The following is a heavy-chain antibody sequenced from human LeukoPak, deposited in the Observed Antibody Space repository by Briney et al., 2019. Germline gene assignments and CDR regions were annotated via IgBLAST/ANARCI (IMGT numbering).Heavy chain of an antibody. CDR3: ARTYCSGGTCYDAFGI. Sequence: SETLSITCTVSGGTISTYYWSWIRQPPGRGLEWIAYIYYSGSTNYNPSLKSRATISVDTSKNQFSLKLNSVTAADTAVYYCARTYCSGGTCYDAFGIWGQGTMVTVSS. V-gene: IGHV4-59*01. CDR2: IYYSGST. CDR1: GGTISTYY. D-gene: IGHD2-15*01. J-gene: IGHJ3*02.